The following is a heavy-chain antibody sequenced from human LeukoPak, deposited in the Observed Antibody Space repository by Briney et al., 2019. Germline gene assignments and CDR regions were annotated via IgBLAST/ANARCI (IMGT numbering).Heavy chain of an antibody. CDR3: ARGGGSYGDAFDI. CDR1: GGSISSGGYY. J-gene: IGHJ3*02. Sequence: KTSETLSLTCTVSGGSISSGGYYWSWIRQHPGKGLEWIGYVFYSGSTNYNPSLNSRVAISVDTSKNQFSLKLSSVTAADTAVYYCARGGGSYGDAFDIWGQGTMVTVSS. V-gene: IGHV4-61*08. CDR2: VFYSGST. D-gene: IGHD1-26*01.